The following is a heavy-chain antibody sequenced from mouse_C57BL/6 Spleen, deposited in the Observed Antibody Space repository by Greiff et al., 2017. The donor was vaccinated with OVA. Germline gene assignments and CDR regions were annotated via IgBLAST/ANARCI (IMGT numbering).Heavy chain of an antibody. D-gene: IGHD2-3*01. CDR2: IYPGDGDT. CDR1: GYAFSSYW. Sequence: VKLQQSGPELVKPGASVKISCKASGYAFSSYWMNWVKQRPGKGLEWIGRIYPGDGDTNYNGKFKGKATLTADKSSSTAYMQLSSLTSEYSAVYFCAKDGYSYFDYWGQGTTLTVSS. J-gene: IGHJ2*01. V-gene: IGHV1-82*01. CDR3: AKDGYSYFDY.